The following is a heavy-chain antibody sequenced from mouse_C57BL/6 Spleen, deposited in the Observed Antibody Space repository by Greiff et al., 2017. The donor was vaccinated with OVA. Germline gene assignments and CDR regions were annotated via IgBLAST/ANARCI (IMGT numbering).Heavy chain of an antibody. J-gene: IGHJ1*03. CDR3: ASPLYYGSSPWYFDV. Sequence: QVQLQQPGAELVRPGASVTLSCKASGYTFTDYEMHWVKQTPVHGLEWIGDIDPATGGTAYNQKFKGKAILTVYKSSSTAYMKPLSLTSEDSAVYYCASPLYYGSSPWYFDVWGTGTTVTVSS. CDR2: IDPATGGT. V-gene: IGHV1-15*01. D-gene: IGHD1-1*01. CDR1: GYTFTDYE.